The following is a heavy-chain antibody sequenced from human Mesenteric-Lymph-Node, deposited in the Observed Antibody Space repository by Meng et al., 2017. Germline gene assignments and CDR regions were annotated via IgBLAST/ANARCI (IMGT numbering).Heavy chain of an antibody. J-gene: IGHJ6*02. CDR2: ISSSSSYI. CDR3: TRGGQWENGMDV. V-gene: IGHV3-21*01. Sequence: GESLKISCAASGFSFSTYAMSWVRQAPGKGLEWVSSISSSSSYIYYADSVKGRFTISRDNAKNSLYLQMNSLRAEDTAVYYCTRGGQWENGMDVWGQGTTVTVSS. D-gene: IGHD1-26*01. CDR1: GFSFSTYA.